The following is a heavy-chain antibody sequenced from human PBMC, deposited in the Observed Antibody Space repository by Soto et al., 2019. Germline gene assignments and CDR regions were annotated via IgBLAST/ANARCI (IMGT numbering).Heavy chain of an antibody. V-gene: IGHV3-33*01. J-gene: IGHJ6*02. CDR2: IWNDGNGY. CDR1: GFTFNNYG. Sequence: QVQLVESGGGVVQPGRSLKLSCAASGFTFNNYGMHWVRQAPGKGLEWVAVIWNDGNGYYYANSVKGRFTISRDNSKNTLYLQMSSLRVEDTAVYYCARRQISPPTRGAASARGGMDAWGQGTTVTVSS. CDR3: ARRQISPPTRGAASARGGMDA. D-gene: IGHD6-13*01.